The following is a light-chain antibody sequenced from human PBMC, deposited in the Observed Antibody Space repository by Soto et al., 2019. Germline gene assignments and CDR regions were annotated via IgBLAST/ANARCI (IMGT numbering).Light chain of an antibody. J-gene: IGLJ3*02. Sequence: QLVLTQSPSASASLGASVKLTCTLSSGHSSYTIAWHQQQPEKGPRYLMKLHSDGSHSKGDGIPDRFSGSSSGSERFLTSSSLQSEDEADYYCQTWGTGIRVFGGGTQLTVL. CDR1: SGHSSYT. CDR3: QTWGTGIRV. V-gene: IGLV4-69*01. CDR2: LHSDGSH.